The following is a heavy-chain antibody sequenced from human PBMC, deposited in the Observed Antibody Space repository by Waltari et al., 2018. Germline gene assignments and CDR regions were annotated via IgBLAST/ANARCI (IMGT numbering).Heavy chain of an antibody. J-gene: IGHJ6*02. V-gene: IGHV1-69*08. CDR2: IIPLFGTA. CDR1: GGTFSSYA. Sequence: QVQLVQSGAEVKKPGSSVKVSCKASGGTFSSYAISWVRQAPGQGLEWMGRIIPLFGTANYAQKFQGRVPITSDKSTSTAYMELSSLRSEDTAVYYCARAECSSTSCHLGMDVWGQGTTVTVSS. CDR3: ARAECSSTSCHLGMDV. D-gene: IGHD2-2*01.